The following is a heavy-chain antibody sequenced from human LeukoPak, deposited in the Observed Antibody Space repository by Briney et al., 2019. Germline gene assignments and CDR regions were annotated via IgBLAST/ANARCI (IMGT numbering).Heavy chain of an antibody. J-gene: IGHJ3*02. D-gene: IGHD2-8*01. CDR3: AREWSAFDI. CDR2: IYYSGST. CDR1: GGSISSYY. Sequence: SETLSLTCTVSGGSISSYYWSWIRQPPGKGLEWIGYIYYSGSTNYNPSLKSRVTLSIDTSKNQFSLTLSSVIAADTAVYYCAREWSAFDIWGQGTMVTVSS. V-gene: IGHV4-59*12.